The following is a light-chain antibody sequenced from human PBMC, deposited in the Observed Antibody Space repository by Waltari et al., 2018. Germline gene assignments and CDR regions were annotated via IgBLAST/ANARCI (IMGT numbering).Light chain of an antibody. CDR2: YVT. Sequence: SALTHPRSLPGSPGQSVPTPCTATNSYDGGYNSVSWYQHHPGKAPKLMIFYVTQRPSGVPDRFSGSKSANTASLTISGLQAEDEADYYCCSFAGTYTWVFGGGTKVTVL. CDR1: NSYDGGYNS. V-gene: IGLV2-11*01. CDR3: CSFAGTYTWV. J-gene: IGLJ3*02.